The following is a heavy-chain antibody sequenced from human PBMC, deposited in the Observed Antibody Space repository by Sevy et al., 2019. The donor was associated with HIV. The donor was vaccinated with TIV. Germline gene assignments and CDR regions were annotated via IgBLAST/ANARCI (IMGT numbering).Heavy chain of an antibody. CDR2: IIPIFGTA. J-gene: IGHJ5*02. D-gene: IGHD3-9*01. V-gene: IGHV1-69*06. Sequence: ASVKVSCKASGGTFSSYAISWVRQAPGQGLEWMGGIIPIFGTANYAQKFQGRVTITADKSTSTAYMELSSLRSEDTAVYYCARDAVRGDKYNWIDPWGQGTLVTVSS. CDR3: ARDAVRGDKYNWIDP. CDR1: GGTFSSYA.